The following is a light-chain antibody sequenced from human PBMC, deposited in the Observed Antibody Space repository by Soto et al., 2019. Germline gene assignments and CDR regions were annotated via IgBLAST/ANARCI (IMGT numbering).Light chain of an antibody. CDR1: SSDVGDYNS. J-gene: IGLJ2*01. V-gene: IGLV2-11*01. CDR3: CLYVGSYTFEVI. CDR2: DVN. Sequence: QSALTQPRSVSGSPGQSVTISCTGTSSDVGDYNSVSWYQQHPGKAPKLMIYDVNKRPSGVPDRFSGSKSGNTASLTISGLQAEDEADYYCCLYVGSYTFEVIFGGGTKLTVL.